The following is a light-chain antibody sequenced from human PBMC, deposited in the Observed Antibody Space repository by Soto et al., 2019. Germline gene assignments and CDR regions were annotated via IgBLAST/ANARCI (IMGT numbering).Light chain of an antibody. CDR1: SGDVGGYNY. J-gene: IGLJ1*01. CDR3: SLYTSSSTYV. V-gene: IGLV2-14*01. CDR2: DVS. Sequence: QSALTQPASVSGSPGQSITISCTGTSGDVGGYNYVSWYQQHPGKAPKLMIYDVSNRPSGVSNRFSGSKSGNTASLTISGLQAEDEADHYCSLYTSSSTYVFGTGTKVTVL.